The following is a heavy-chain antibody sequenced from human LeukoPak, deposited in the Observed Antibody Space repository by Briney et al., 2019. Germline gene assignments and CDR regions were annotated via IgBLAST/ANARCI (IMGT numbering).Heavy chain of an antibody. D-gene: IGHD1-14*01. CDR3: ASFNQRTRNYYFDY. J-gene: IGHJ4*02. V-gene: IGHV4-59*01. Sequence: PSETLSLTCTVSGGSISSYYWSWIRQPPGKGLEWIGYIYYSGSTNYNPSLKSRVTISVDTSKNQFSLKLSSVTAADTAVYYCASFNQRTRNYYFDYWGQGTLVTVSS. CDR2: IYYSGST. CDR1: GGSISSYY.